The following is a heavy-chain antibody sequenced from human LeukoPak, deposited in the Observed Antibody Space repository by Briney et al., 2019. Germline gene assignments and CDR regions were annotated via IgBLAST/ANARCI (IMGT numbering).Heavy chain of an antibody. CDR3: AAAPGAGYYDTSGYRQLDY. CDR2: ISSSGSTI. CDR1: GFTFSDYY. V-gene: IGHV3-11*01. Sequence: GGSLRLSCAASGFTFSDYYMSWIRQAPGKGLEWVSYISSSGSTIYYADSVKGRFTISRDNAKNSLYLQMNSLRAEDTAVYYCAAAPGAGYYDTSGYRQLDYWGQGSLVTVSS. D-gene: IGHD3-22*01. J-gene: IGHJ4*02.